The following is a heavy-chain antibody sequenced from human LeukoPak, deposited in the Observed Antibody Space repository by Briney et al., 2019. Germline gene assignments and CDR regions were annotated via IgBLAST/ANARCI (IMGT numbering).Heavy chain of an antibody. Sequence: QPGRSLRLSCAASGFTFSSYAMHWVRQAPGKGLEWVAVISYDGSNKYYADSVRGRFTISRDNSKNTLYLQMNSLRAEDTAVYYCARTDTAMVFGKKDYFGYWGQGTLVTVSS. J-gene: IGHJ4*02. D-gene: IGHD5-18*01. CDR2: ISYDGSNK. CDR1: GFTFSSYA. V-gene: IGHV3-30-3*01. CDR3: ARTDTAMVFGKKDYFGY.